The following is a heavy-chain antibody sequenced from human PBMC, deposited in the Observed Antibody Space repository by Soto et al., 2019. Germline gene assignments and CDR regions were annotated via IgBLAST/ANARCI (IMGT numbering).Heavy chain of an antibody. D-gene: IGHD4-4*01. Sequence: EVQLVESGGGLVQPGESLRHSCAASGFTFSNYWMHWIRQAPGKGLVWLSRVSSDGNSTVYASSVKGRLTVSRDNAKNTLYLQMNSLSDEDTAVYYCARGLPNYSSFDSWGQGTLVTVSS. V-gene: IGHV3-74*01. CDR2: VSSDGNST. CDR3: ARGLPNYSSFDS. CDR1: GFTFSNYW. J-gene: IGHJ4*02.